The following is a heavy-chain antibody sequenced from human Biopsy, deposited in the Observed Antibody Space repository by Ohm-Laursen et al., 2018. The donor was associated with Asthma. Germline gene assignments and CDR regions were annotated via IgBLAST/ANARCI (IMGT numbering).Heavy chain of an antibody. CDR3: ARGDSSGWSHYYFDY. CDR2: ISYDGSNR. D-gene: IGHD6-19*01. V-gene: IGHV3-30*15. J-gene: IGHJ2*01. CDR1: GFSFSNFA. Sequence: SLRLSCAASGFSFSNFAIHWVRQAPGKGLEWVAVISYDGSNRYSADSVRGRFTISRDNSKNTLYLQMSSLRAGDTAVYYCARGDSSGWSHYYFDYWGRGTLVTVSS.